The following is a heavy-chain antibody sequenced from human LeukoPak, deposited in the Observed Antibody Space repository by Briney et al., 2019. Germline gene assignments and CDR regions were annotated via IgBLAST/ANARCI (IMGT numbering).Heavy chain of an antibody. V-gene: IGHV3-33*01. CDR1: GFTFSRSG. CDR2: IWYDGSNE. Sequence: GGSLRLSCAASGFTFSRSGMHWVRQSPVKGLEWVAVIWYDGSNEYYRDSVKGRFTISRDNSKNTLYLQMNSLRAEDTAVYYCARDKGRGYSYEFDHWGQGTLVTVSS. D-gene: IGHD5-18*01. J-gene: IGHJ4*02. CDR3: ARDKGRGYSYEFDH.